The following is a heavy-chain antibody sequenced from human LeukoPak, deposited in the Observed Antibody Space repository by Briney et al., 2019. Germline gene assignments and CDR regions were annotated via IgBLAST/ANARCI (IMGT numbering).Heavy chain of an antibody. CDR2: ISSSGSTI. CDR1: GFTFSSYN. V-gene: IGHV3-48*04. CDR3: AELGITMIGGV. Sequence: GGSLRLSCAASGFTFSSYNMNWVRQAPGKRLEWVSYISSSGSTIYYADSVKGRFTISRDNAKNSLYLQMNSLRAEDTAVYYCAELGITMIGGVWGKGTTVTISS. J-gene: IGHJ6*04. D-gene: IGHD3-10*02.